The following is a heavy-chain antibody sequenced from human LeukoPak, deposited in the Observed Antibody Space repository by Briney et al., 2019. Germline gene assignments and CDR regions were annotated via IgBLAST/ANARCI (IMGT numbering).Heavy chain of an antibody. Sequence: GGSLRLSCAASGFTFSSYGMKWVRQAPGKGLEWVSGISGSGGTTYYADSVKGRFTISRDNSKNTLYLQMNSLRAEDTAVYYCTKGGSSGSNYGDLGYWGQGTLVTVSS. J-gene: IGHJ4*02. CDR2: ISGSGGTT. D-gene: IGHD1-26*01. CDR1: GFTFSSYG. V-gene: IGHV3-23*01. CDR3: TKGGSSGSNYGDLGY.